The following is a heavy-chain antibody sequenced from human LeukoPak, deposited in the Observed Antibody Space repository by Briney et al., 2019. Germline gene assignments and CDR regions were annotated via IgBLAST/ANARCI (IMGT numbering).Heavy chain of an antibody. J-gene: IGHJ3*02. CDR3: ARWGLEVLPI. CDR1: GGSISSGSYY. Sequence: SQTLSLTCTVSGGSISSGSYYWSWIRQPAGKGLEWIGRIYTSGSTNYNPSLKSRVTISVDTSKNQFSLKLSSVTAADTAVYYCARWGLEVLPIWGQGTMVTVSS. D-gene: IGHD1-26*01. V-gene: IGHV4-61*02. CDR2: IYTSGST.